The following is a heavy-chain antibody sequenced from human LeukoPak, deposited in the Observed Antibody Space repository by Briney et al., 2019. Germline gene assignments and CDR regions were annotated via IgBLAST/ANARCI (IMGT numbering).Heavy chain of an antibody. CDR2: IWYDGSNK. CDR1: GFTFSSYA. Sequence: GGSLRLSCAASGFTFSSYAMTWVRQAPGKGLEWVAVIWYDGSNKYYADSVKGRFNISRDNSKNTLYLQMNSLRAEDTAVYYCARAANYDFWSGSARGAFDIGGQGTMVTVSS. D-gene: IGHD3-3*01. CDR3: ARAANYDFWSGSARGAFDI. J-gene: IGHJ3*02. V-gene: IGHV3-33*08.